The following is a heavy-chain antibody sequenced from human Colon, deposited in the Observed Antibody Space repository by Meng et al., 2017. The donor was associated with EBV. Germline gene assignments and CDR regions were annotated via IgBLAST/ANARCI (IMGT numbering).Heavy chain of an antibody. J-gene: IGHJ4*02. CDR1: GGSIRSGGYY. CDR3: ARDTSTWGNKGLDH. Sequence: QVQLQESGPGLVKPPXXLSLTRTVSGGSIRSGGYYWSWIRQHPGKGLEWIGYIYYSGSTYYNPSLKSRVTISVDTSKNQFSLKLSSVTAADTAVYYCARDTSTWGNKGLDHWGQGTLVTVSS. V-gene: IGHV4-31*02. CDR2: IYYSGST. D-gene: IGHD7-27*01.